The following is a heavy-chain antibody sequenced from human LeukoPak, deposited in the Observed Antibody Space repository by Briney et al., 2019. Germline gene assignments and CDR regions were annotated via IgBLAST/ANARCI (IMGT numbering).Heavy chain of an antibody. CDR1: GFTFSSYA. J-gene: IGHJ6*03. V-gene: IGHV3-23*01. D-gene: IGHD3-10*01. CDR3: AKDQGRDYYYCMDV. CDR2: ISGSGGST. Sequence: SGGSLRLSCAASGFTFSSYAMSWVRQAPGKGLEWVSAISGSGGSTYYADSVKGRFTISRDNSKNTLYLQMNSLRAEDTAVYYCAKDQGRDYYYCMDVWGKGTTVTVSS.